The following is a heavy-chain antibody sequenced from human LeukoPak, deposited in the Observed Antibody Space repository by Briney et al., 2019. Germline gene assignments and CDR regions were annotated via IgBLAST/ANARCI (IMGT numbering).Heavy chain of an antibody. Sequence: GGSLRLSCAASGFTFADFGMSLVRQAPGKGLEWVSGIHWKTNDVGYAESVRGRLTISRDNAKNSLYLEMNSLRGEDTAFYFCGRGDGGDYWGEGTLVTVSS. D-gene: IGHD4-23*01. CDR3: GRGDGGDY. CDR2: IHWKTNDV. CDR1: GFTFADFG. V-gene: IGHV3-20*04. J-gene: IGHJ4*02.